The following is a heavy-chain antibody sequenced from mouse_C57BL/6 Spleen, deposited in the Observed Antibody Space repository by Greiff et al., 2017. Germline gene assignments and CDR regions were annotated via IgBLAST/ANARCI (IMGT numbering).Heavy chain of an antibody. V-gene: IGHV1-61*01. J-gene: IGHJ4*01. CDR2: IYPSDSET. Sequence: VQLQQPGAELVRPGSSVKLSCKASGYTFTSYWMDWVKQRPGQGLEWIGNIYPSDSETHYNQKFKDKATLTVDKSSSTAYMQLSSLTSEDSAVYYCARSLSAMDYWGQGTSVTVSS. CDR3: ARSLSAMDY. CDR1: GYTFTSYW.